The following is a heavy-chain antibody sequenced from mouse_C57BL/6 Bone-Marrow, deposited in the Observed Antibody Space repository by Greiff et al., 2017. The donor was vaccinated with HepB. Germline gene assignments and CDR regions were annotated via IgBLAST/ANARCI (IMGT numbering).Heavy chain of an antibody. CDR2: ISSGSSTI. CDR1: GFTFSDYG. Sequence: EVMLVESGGGLVKPGGSLKLSCAASGFTFSDYGMHWVRQAPEKGLEWVAYISSGSSTIYYADTVKGRFTISRDNAKNTLFRQMTSLRSEDTAMYYGARRLLWSYAMDYWGQGTSVTVSS. CDR3: ARRLLWSYAMDY. D-gene: IGHD2-1*01. J-gene: IGHJ4*01. V-gene: IGHV5-17*01.